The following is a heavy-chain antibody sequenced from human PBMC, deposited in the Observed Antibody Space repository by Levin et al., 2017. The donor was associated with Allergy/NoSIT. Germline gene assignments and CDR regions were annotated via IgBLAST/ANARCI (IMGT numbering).Heavy chain of an antibody. CDR2: IKQDGSEK. CDR1: GFTFSSYW. V-gene: IGHV3-7*01. Sequence: PGGSLRLSCAASGFTFSSYWMSWVRQAPGKGLEWVANIKQDGSEKYYVDSVKGRFTISRDNAKNSLYLQMNSLRAEDTAVYYCARELSYYYDSSGYYYVRYFDYWGQGTLVTVSS. J-gene: IGHJ4*02. CDR3: ARELSYYYDSSGYYYVRYFDY. D-gene: IGHD3-22*01.